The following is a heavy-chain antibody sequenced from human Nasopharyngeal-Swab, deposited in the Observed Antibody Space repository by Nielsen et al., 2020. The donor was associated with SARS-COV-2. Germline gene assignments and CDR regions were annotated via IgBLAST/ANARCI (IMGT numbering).Heavy chain of an antibody. CDR2: ISYGGGDE. Sequence: GESLKISCEASGFTFSSYPMQWVRRAPGKGLEWVSVISYGGGDEHYADSVKGRFTISRDNSKNTLYLQMNSLTVDDTAVYYCARSYNPGGFGWLLSNDWGQRTLVTVSS. V-gene: IGHV3-30*04. J-gene: IGHJ4*02. D-gene: IGHD3-9*01. CDR1: GFTFSSYP. CDR3: ARSYNPGGFGWLLSND.